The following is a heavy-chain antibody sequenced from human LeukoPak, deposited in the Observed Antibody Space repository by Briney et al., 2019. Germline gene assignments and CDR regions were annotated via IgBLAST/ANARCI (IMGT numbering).Heavy chain of an antibody. Sequence: GGSLRLSCAASGFTFSSYEMNWVRQAPGKGLEWVSYISSSGSTIYYADSVKGRFTISRDNAKNSLYLQMNSLRAEDTAVYYCAGDAVAVVYYYGMDVWGQGTTVTVSS. CDR1: GFTFSSYE. CDR2: ISSSGSTI. J-gene: IGHJ6*02. D-gene: IGHD6-19*01. V-gene: IGHV3-48*03. CDR3: AGDAVAVVYYYGMDV.